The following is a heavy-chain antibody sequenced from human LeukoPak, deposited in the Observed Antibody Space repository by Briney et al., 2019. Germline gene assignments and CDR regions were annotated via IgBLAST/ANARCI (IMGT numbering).Heavy chain of an antibody. V-gene: IGHV3-74*01. J-gene: IGHJ4*02. D-gene: IGHD3-16*01. CDR3: SSQISRGGN. CDR1: GFSFSTYW. CDR2: ITPDGSST. Sequence: PGGSLRLSCAASGFSFSTYWMHWVRQVPGKGPEWVSHITPDGSSTNYADSVKGRFTISRDNAKNTLYLQMNSLRAEDMAVYYCSSQISRGGNWGQGTLVTVSS.